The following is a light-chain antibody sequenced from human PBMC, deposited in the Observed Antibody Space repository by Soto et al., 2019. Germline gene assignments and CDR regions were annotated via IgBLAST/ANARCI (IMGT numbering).Light chain of an antibody. CDR1: SSDIGGSKY. J-gene: IGLJ1*01. CDR3: CSYAGSYTYV. CDR2: EVT. Sequence: QSALTQPASLSGSPGQSITISCAGTSSDIGGSKYVSWYQQHPGKAPKLIIYEVTYRPSGVSARFSGSKSGNTASLTVSGLQAEDEADYYCCSYAGSYTYVFGTGTKVTVL. V-gene: IGLV2-14*01.